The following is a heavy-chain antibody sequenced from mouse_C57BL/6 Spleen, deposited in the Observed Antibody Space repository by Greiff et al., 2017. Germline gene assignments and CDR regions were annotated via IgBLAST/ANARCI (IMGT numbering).Heavy chain of an antibody. CDR3: ARHYGSRYFDV. J-gene: IGHJ1*03. Sequence: EVMLVESGGGLVQPGGSLKLSCAASGFTFSDYGMAWVRQAPRKGPEWVAFISNLAYSIYYADTVTGRFTISRENAKNTLYLEMSSLRSEDTAMYYCARHYGSRYFDVWGTGTTVTVSS. CDR1: GFTFSDYG. CDR2: ISNLAYSI. D-gene: IGHD1-1*01. V-gene: IGHV5-15*01.